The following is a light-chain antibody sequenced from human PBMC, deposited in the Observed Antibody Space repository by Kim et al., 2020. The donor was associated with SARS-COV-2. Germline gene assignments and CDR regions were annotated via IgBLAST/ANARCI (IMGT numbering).Light chain of an antibody. V-gene: IGKV3-20*01. Sequence: EIVLTQSPGTLSLSPGERATLSCRASQSVSSNSLAWYQQKGGQAPRLLIYGASNSATGIPDRFSGRGSATDFTLTISRLEPEDFALYYCQYYGSLLITFGQGTRLEIK. CDR3: QYYGSLLIT. CDR2: GAS. CDR1: QSVSSNS. J-gene: IGKJ5*01.